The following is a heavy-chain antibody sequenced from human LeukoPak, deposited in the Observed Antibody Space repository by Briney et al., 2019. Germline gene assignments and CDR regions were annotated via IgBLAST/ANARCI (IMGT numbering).Heavy chain of an antibody. CDR3: ARYEQQSSYLDYMDV. D-gene: IGHD6-13*01. J-gene: IGHJ6*03. CDR2: IYYSGST. Sequence: PSETLSLTCTVSGCSISSYYWSWLRQPPGKGLEWVGYIYYSGSTNYNPSLKNRVTISVDTSKNQFSLKLSSVTAADTAVYYCARYEQQSSYLDYMDVWGKGTTVTVSS. V-gene: IGHV4-59*01. CDR1: GCSISSYY.